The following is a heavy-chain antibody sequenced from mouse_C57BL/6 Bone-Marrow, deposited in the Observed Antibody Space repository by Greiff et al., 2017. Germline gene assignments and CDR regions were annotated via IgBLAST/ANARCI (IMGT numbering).Heavy chain of an antibody. CDR2: IDPEIGDT. V-gene: IGHV14-4*01. CDR3: SSFDGNYFDF. D-gene: IGHD2-3*01. Sequence: VQLQQSGAEIVRPGASVKLSCTASGFTIKDDYIHWVKQRPEQGLEWIGWIDPEIGDTEYASKFQGQATITSDTSSNTAYLQLSSLTSEDTAVYYCSSFDGNYFDFWGQGTPLTVAS. CDR1: GFTIKDDY. J-gene: IGHJ2*01.